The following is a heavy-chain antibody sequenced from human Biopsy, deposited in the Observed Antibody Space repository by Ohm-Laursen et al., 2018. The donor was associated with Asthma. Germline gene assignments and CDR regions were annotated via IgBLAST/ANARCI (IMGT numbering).Heavy chain of an antibody. CDR1: EFSFSHHP. V-gene: IGHV3-30-3*01. Sequence: SLRLSCAASEFSFSHHPMHWVRQAPGKGLEWVAVISYDGTNKDYADSVKGRFTFSRDNSQNTLSLEMNSLRVEDTAVYYCARDLRSDNWNPWGMDVWGLGTTVTVAS. J-gene: IGHJ6*02. D-gene: IGHD1-20*01. CDR3: ARDLRSDNWNPWGMDV. CDR2: ISYDGTNK.